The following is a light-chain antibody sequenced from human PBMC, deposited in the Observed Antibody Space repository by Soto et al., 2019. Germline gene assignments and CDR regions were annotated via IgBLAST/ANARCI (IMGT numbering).Light chain of an antibody. CDR3: QQYNSWPPT. Sequence: EIVLTQSPATLSLSPGERATLSCRASQSVSSYLAWYQQKPGQPPRLLMYAASTRVTTIPARFSGSEFGTEFTLTISSLQSEDFAVYYCQQYNSWPPTFGQGTKVDI. J-gene: IGKJ1*01. CDR1: QSVSSY. CDR2: AAS. V-gene: IGKV3-15*01.